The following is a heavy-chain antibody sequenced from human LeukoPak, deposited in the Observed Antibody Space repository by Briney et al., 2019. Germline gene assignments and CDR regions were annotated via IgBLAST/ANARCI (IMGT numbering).Heavy chain of an antibody. CDR2: INGGRGDT. CDR3: VKVAGLLGAPYFFDY. Sequence: GSLRLSCAASGFTFNNYALTWVRQAPGKGLEWVSVINGGRGDTYYVESVKGRLTISRDNSKNTLYLQMNSLRAEDTAVYYCVKVAGLLGAPYFFDYWGQGTLVTVSS. V-gene: IGHV3-23*01. J-gene: IGHJ4*02. D-gene: IGHD3-3*01. CDR1: GFTFNNYA.